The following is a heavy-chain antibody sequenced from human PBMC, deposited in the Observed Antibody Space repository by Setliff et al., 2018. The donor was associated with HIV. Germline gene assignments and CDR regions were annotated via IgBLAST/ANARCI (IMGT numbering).Heavy chain of an antibody. CDR3: ARYATVTLDY. D-gene: IGHD4-17*01. CDR1: GFSFSTNA. J-gene: IGHJ4*02. V-gene: IGHV3-23*01. Sequence: LSCAASGFSFSTNAMGWVRQAPGKGLEWVSGIDNTDKTLYADSVKGRLTISRDISKNSLYLQMNSLRAEDTAVYYCARYATVTLDYWGQGTLVTVSS. CDR2: IDNTDKT.